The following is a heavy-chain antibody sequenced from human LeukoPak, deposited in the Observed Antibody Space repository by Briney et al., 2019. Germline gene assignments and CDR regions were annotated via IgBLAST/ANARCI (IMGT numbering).Heavy chain of an antibody. Sequence: SGGSLRLSCAASGFIFSTYSMNWVRQAPGKGLEWVSKITSTSSTIYYADSVKGRFTISRDNAKNSLYLQMNSLRAEDTAVYYCARYIAAAGTSHYYYGMDVWGQGTTVTVSS. CDR1: GFIFSTYS. CDR2: ITSTSSTI. D-gene: IGHD6-13*01. V-gene: IGHV3-48*04. CDR3: ARYIAAAGTSHYYYGMDV. J-gene: IGHJ6*02.